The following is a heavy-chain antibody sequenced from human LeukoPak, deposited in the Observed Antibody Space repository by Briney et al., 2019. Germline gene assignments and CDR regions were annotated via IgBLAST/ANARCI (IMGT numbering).Heavy chain of an antibody. V-gene: IGHV3-74*01. J-gene: IGHJ4*02. CDR2: INSDGSKI. D-gene: IGHD2-21*02. CDR1: GFTLSRYW. CDR3: AKALYCGGDCYSRGIDC. Sequence: PGGSLRLSCAASGFTLSRYWMHWVRQAPGEGLVWVSRINSDGSKIDYADFAKGQFTISRDNSKNTLYLQMNSLRAEDTAVYYCAKALYCGGDCYSRGIDCWGQGALVTVSS.